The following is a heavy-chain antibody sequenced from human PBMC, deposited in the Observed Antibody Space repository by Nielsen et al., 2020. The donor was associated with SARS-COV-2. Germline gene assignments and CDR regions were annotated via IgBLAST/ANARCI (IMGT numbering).Heavy chain of an antibody. CDR2: INPSGGST. CDR3: ARDKTGSSGWLGD. D-gene: IGHD6-19*01. Sequence: ASVKVSCKASGYTFNTYYIYWVRQAPGQGLEWMGRINPSGGSTRYAQKFQGRVTMTRDTSTSTVYMELSSLRPEDTAVFYCARDKTGSSGWLGDWGQGTLVTVSS. CDR1: GYTFNTYY. J-gene: IGHJ4*02. V-gene: IGHV1-46*02.